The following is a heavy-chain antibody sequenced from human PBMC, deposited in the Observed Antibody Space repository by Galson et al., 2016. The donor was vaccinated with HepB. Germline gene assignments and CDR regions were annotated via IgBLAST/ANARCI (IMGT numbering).Heavy chain of an antibody. V-gene: IGHV6-1*01. Sequence: CAISGDSVASKNTSWNWIRQSPSRGLEWLGKTYYRSKWFTDCAASVKSRITIKPDTAKNQISLQLSSVTAEDTAVYFCARGLYSRLDYWGQGTLVTVSS. CDR2: TYYRSKWFT. CDR1: GDSVASKNTS. J-gene: IGHJ4*02. CDR3: ARGLYSRLDY. D-gene: IGHD6-13*01.